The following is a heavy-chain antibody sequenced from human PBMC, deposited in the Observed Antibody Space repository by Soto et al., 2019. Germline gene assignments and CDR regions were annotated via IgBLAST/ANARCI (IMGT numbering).Heavy chain of an antibody. CDR2: INPNSGGT. V-gene: IGHV1-2*02. D-gene: IGHD3-16*02. J-gene: IGHJ6*02. CDR3: ARVSVPYYYYGMDV. CDR1: GYTFTGYY. Sequence: ASVKVSCKASGYTFTGYYMHWVRQAPGQGLEWMGWINPNSGGTNYAQKFQGRVTMTRDTSISTAYMELSRLRSEDTAVYYCARVSVPYYYYGMDVWGQGTTVTVSS.